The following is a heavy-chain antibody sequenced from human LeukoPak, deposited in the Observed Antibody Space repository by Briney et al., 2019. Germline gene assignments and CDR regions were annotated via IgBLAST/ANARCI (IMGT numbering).Heavy chain of an antibody. J-gene: IGHJ4*02. D-gene: IGHD2-8*01. Sequence: GGSLRLSCVASGFIFRDFGMHWVRQAPGKGLEWLAFIRADETHEFYAGSMMGRFSISRDISTNTLFLQMDSLTVDDTAVYYCVKDNPVCDFWGQGTLVTVSS. CDR3: VKDNPVCDF. V-gene: IGHV3-30*02. CDR1: GFIFRDFG. CDR2: IRADETHE.